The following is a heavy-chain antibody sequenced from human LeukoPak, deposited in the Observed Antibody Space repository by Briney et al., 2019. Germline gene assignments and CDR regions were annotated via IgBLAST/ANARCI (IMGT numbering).Heavy chain of an antibody. CDR3: AKPSHWGDYGSGYFNL. D-gene: IGHD3-10*01. J-gene: IGHJ2*01. CDR1: GFTFSTYA. Sequence: PGGSLRLSCAASGFTFSTYAMSWVRQAPGKGLEWVSAISVSGGTYYADSVKGRFTISRDSSKNTLFLQMNSLRAEDTAVYFCAKPSHWGDYGSGYFNLWGRGTLVTVSS. V-gene: IGHV3-23*01. CDR2: ISVSGGT.